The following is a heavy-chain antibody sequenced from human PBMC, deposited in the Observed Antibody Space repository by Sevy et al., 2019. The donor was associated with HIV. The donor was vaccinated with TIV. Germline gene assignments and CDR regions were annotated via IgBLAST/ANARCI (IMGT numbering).Heavy chain of an antibody. Sequence: GGSLRLSCAASGLTFDDYAMHWVRQAPGKGLEWVSGISWNSGSIGYADSVKGRFTISRDNAKNSLYLQMNSLRAEDTALYYCAKSRTGTTKYYFDYWGQGTLVTVSS. CDR3: AKSRTGTTKYYFDY. V-gene: IGHV3-9*01. CDR1: GLTFDDYA. D-gene: IGHD1-7*01. CDR2: ISWNSGSI. J-gene: IGHJ4*02.